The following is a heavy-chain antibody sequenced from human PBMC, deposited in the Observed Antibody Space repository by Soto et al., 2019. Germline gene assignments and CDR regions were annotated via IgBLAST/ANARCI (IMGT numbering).Heavy chain of an antibody. V-gene: IGHV3-30*18. J-gene: IGHJ4*02. CDR1: GFTFSSYG. CDR3: AKDAQEGYYGSGGHFDY. D-gene: IGHD3-10*01. CDR2: ISYDGSNK. Sequence: QVQLVESGGGVVQPGRSLRLSCAASGFTFSSYGMHWVRQAPGKGLEWVAVISYDGSNKYYADSVKGRFTISRDNSKNTLYLQMNSLRAEDTAVYYCAKDAQEGYYGSGGHFDYWGQGTLVTVSS.